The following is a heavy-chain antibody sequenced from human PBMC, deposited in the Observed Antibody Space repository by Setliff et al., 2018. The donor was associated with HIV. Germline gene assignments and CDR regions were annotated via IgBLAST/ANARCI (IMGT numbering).Heavy chain of an antibody. V-gene: IGHV4-34*01. CDR1: GGSFSGYY. D-gene: IGHD1-26*01. CDR2: INHSGST. CDR3: ARGELLYYYYYGMDV. Sequence: PSETLSLTCAVYGGSFSGYYWSWIRQPPGKGLEWIGEINHSGSTNYNPSLKSRVTISVDTSKNQFSLKLSSVTAADTAVYYCARGELLYYYYYGMDVWGQGTTVTSP. J-gene: IGHJ6*02.